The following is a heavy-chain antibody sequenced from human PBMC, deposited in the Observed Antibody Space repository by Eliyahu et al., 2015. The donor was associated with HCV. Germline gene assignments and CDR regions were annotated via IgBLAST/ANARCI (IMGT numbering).Heavy chain of an antibody. V-gene: IGHV3-21*01. D-gene: IGHD2-8*01. CDR3: ARKGGGYCNNGICHGMDV. CDR2: ISGSTTHI. J-gene: IGHJ6*02. CDR1: GFIFSSYG. Sequence: EVQVVESGGGLVKPGGSLRLSCAGSGFIFSSYGMAWVRQAPGKGLEXXXAISGSTTHIYYADSVKGRFTISRDNAKNSLYLQMNSLRVEDAAVYYCARKGGGYCNNGICHGMDVWGQGTTVTVSS.